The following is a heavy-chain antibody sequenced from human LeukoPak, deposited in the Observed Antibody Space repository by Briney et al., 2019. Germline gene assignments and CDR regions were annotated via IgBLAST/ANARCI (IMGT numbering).Heavy chain of an antibody. V-gene: IGHV3-48*03. CDR2: ISSSGSTI. D-gene: IGHD2-15*01. J-gene: IGHJ4*02. CDR3: ARAYFRWSVKVTYFDY. CDR1: GFTFSSYE. Sequence: TGGSLRLSCAASGFTFSSYEMNWVRQAPGKGLEWVSYISSSGSTIYYADSVKGRFTISRDNAKNSLYLQMNSLRAEDTALYYCARAYFRWSVKVTYFDYWGQGTLVTVSS.